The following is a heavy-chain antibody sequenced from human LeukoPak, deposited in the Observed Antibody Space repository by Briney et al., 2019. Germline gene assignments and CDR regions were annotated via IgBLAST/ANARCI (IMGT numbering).Heavy chain of an antibody. V-gene: IGHV3-23*01. CDR2: ISGSGRNT. CDR1: RFTFSSYV. CDR3: AKDNVVAEDY. D-gene: IGHD2-21*01. J-gene: IGHJ4*02. Sequence: GGSLRLSCAASRFTFSSYVMSWVRQAPGKGLECVSAISGSGRNTYYADSVKGRFTISRDNSKNTLYLQMNSLRAEDTAVYYCAKDNVVAEDYWGQGTLVTVSS.